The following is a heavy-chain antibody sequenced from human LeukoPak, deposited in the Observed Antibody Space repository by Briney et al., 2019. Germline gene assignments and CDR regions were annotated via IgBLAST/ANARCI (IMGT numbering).Heavy chain of an antibody. CDR3: ARSSGACRSFDY. Sequence: SETLSLTCTVSGGSISSYYWSWIRQPPGKGLEWIGYIYYSGTTDYNPSLKSRVTISVDTSNNQFSLKVSSVTAADTAVYYCARSSGACRSFDYWGQGTLVPVSS. D-gene: IGHD1-26*01. J-gene: IGHJ4*02. CDR1: GGSISSYY. V-gene: IGHV4-59*01. CDR2: IYYSGTT.